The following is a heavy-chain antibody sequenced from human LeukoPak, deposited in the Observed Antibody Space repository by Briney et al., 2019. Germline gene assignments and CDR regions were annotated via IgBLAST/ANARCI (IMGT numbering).Heavy chain of an antibody. CDR2: IYYSGST. D-gene: IGHD5-18*01. CDR1: GGSISSGDYY. CDR3: ARGAFSPQYGRGYSFGY. V-gene: IGHV4-31*03. J-gene: IGHJ4*02. Sequence: SETLSLTCTVSGGSISSGDYYWSWIRQHPGKGLEWIGYIYYSGSTYYNPSLKSRVTISVDTSKNQFSLKLSSVTAADTAVYYCARGAFSPQYGRGYSFGYWGQGTLVTVPS.